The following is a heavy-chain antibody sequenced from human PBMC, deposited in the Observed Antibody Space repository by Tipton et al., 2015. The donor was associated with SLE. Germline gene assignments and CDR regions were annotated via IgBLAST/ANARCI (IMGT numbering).Heavy chain of an antibody. Sequence: GSLRLSCAASGFTFSNAWMSWVRQAPGKGLEWVGRIKSKTDGGTTDYAAPVKGRFTISRDDSKNTLYLQMNSLKTEDTAVYYCTTGENSGYDLGFDYWGQGTLVTVSS. V-gene: IGHV3-15*01. CDR3: TTGENSGYDLGFDY. CDR2: IKSKTDGGTT. CDR1: GFTFSNAW. D-gene: IGHD5-12*01. J-gene: IGHJ4*02.